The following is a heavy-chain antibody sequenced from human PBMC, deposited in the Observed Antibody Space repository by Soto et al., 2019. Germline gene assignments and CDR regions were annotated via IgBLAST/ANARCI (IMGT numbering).Heavy chain of an antibody. CDR1: GFTFSSYA. CDR3: ARAPSNLYCSGGSCYPDY. CDR2: ISYDGSNK. Sequence: QVQLVESGGGVVQPGRSLRLSCAASGFTFSSYAMHWVRQAPGKGLEWVAVISYDGSNKYYADSVKGRFTISRDNSKNTLYLQMNSLRAEDTAVYYSARAPSNLYCSGGSCYPDYWGQGTLVTVSS. V-gene: IGHV3-30-3*01. D-gene: IGHD2-15*01. J-gene: IGHJ4*02.